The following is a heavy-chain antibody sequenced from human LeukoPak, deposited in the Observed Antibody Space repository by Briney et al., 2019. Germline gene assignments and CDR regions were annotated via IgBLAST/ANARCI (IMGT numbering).Heavy chain of an antibody. J-gene: IGHJ4*02. CDR1: GFTFSSYS. CDR3: ATIMMTFGGPHY. CDR2: IGSSGSSI. Sequence: GGSLRLSCAASGFTFSSYSMNWVRQAPGKGLEWVSYIGSSGSSIYYTDSVKGRFTISRDNAKNSLYLQMNNLRVEDTAVYYCATIMMTFGGPHYWGQGTLVTVSS. V-gene: IGHV3-48*04. D-gene: IGHD3-16*01.